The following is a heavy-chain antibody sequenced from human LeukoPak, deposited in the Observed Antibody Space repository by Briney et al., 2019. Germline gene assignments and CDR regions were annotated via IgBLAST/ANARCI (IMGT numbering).Heavy chain of an antibody. CDR3: ARDMRGSCSGGTCYTGIFDY. D-gene: IGHD2-15*01. CDR2: ITTSGSTI. J-gene: IGHJ4*02. Sequence: GGSLRLSCAASGFALSRYAMNWVRQAPGKGLEWVSYITTSGSTIYYSHSVKGRFTISRDNAKNSLYLQMNSLRDEDKAVYCRARDMRGSCSGGTCYTGIFDYWGQGTLVTVSS. CDR1: GFALSRYA. V-gene: IGHV3-48*02.